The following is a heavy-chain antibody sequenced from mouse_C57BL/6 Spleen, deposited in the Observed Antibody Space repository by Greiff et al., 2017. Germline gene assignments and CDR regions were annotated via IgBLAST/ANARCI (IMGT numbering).Heavy chain of an antibody. V-gene: IGHV5-17*01. CDR3: ARRYYGHYAMDY. CDR1: GFTFSDYG. CDR2: ISSGSSTI. J-gene: IGHJ4*01. D-gene: IGHD1-1*01. Sequence: EVKVVESGGGLVKPGGSLKLSCAASGFTFSDYGMHWVRQAPEKGLEWVAYISSGSSTIYYADTVKGRFTISRDNAKNTLFLQMTSLRSEDTAMYYCARRYYGHYAMDYWGQGTSGTVSS.